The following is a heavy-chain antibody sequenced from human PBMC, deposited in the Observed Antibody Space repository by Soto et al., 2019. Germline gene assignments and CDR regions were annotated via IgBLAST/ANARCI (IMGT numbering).Heavy chain of an antibody. D-gene: IGHD6-13*01. Sequence: GGSLRLSCAASGFTFSSYGMHRVRQAPGKGLEWVAVISYDGSNKYYADSVKGRFTISRDNSKNTLYLQMNSLRAEDTAVYYCAKVVFESASSSWYYFDYWGQGTLVTVSS. CDR2: ISYDGSNK. CDR1: GFTFSSYG. CDR3: AKVVFESASSSWYYFDY. V-gene: IGHV3-30*18. J-gene: IGHJ4*02.